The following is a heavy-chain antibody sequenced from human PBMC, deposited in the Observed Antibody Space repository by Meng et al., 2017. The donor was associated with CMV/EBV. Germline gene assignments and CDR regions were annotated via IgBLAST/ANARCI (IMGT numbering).Heavy chain of an antibody. J-gene: IGHJ4*02. D-gene: IGHD2-2*01. V-gene: IGHV3-23*01. CDR3: AKIAGIVVVPAARPYYFDY. CDR2: ISGSGGST. CDR1: GFTFSSYA. Sequence: GGSLRLSCAASGFTFSSYAMSWVRQAPGKGLEWVSAISGSGGSTYYADSVKGRFTISRDNSKNTLYLQMNSLRAEDTAVYYCAKIAGIVVVPAARPYYFDYWGQGTLVTVSS.